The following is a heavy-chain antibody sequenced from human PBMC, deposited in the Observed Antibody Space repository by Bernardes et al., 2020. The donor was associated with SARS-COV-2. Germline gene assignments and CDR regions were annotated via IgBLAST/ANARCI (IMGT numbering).Heavy chain of an antibody. CDR1: GFTLRNFG. J-gene: IGHJ4*02. V-gene: IGHV3-30*03. Sequence: GGSLRLSCAGSGFTLRNFGMHWVRQAPGKGLEWVAVISFDGSIKYYADSVKGRFSISRDTSKNTLYLQMNSLRPEDTAVYYCARGAIASDTAFDHWGQGTLVTVSS. CDR2: ISFDGSIK. D-gene: IGHD5-18*01. CDR3: ARGAIASDTAFDH.